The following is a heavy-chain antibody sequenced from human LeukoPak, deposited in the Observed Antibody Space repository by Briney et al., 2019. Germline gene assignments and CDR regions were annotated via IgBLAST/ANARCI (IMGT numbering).Heavy chain of an antibody. CDR2: ISGDGGKT. D-gene: IGHD3-22*01. CDR3: AKDTVDGSAYYSSCPGI. CDR1: GFTFDDYA. J-gene: IGHJ4*02. V-gene: IGHV3-43*02. Sequence: PGGSLRLSCAASGFTFDDYAMHWVPQAPGKGLEWVALISGDGGKTYYADSVRGRFTISRDNIRNSLYLEMSSLRTEDTALYYCAKDTVDGSAYYSSCPGIWGQGALVTVSS.